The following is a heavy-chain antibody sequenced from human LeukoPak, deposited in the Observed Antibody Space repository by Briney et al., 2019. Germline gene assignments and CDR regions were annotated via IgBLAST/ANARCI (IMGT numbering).Heavy chain of an antibody. CDR1: GYTFIDYY. J-gene: IGHJ4*02. CDR2: INSNSGGT. V-gene: IGHV1-2*02. CDR3: ARGHDSDPSYDY. Sequence: ASVKVSCKTSGYTFIDYYVLWVRQAPGQGLEWLGWINSNSGGTKYGQKFQGRVTMTRDTSTTTAYMELGGLRSDDTAVYYCARGHDSDPSYDYWGQGTLVTVSS. D-gene: IGHD2-21*01.